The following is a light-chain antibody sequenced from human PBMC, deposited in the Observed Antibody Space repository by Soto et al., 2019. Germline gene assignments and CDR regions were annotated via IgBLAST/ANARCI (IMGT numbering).Light chain of an antibody. CDR1: QSVSSN. J-gene: IGKJ1*01. CDR3: QQYNNLSRT. Sequence: EIVMTQSPVTLSVSPGERATLSCRASQSVSSNLAWFQQKPGQAPRLLIYGASTRAIGTPAKFSGSGSGTDCTLTIGGLQSEDFAVYYCQQYNNLSRTFGQGTKVEIK. CDR2: GAS. V-gene: IGKV3-15*01.